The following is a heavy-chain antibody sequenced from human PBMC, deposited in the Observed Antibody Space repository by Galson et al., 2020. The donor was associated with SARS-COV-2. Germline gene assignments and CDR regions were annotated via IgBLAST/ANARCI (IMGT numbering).Heavy chain of an antibody. CDR3: AEEQLGNFGY. V-gene: IGHV3-33*06. D-gene: IGHD5-18*01. CDR2: IWYDGSTK. J-gene: IGHJ4*02. Sequence: GGSLRLSCAASGFTFSSYGMHWVRQAPGKGLEWVAVIWYDGSTKYYADSVKRRFTISRDNAKNTLYLQLTRRRAEDTAVYYWAEEQLGNFGYWGQGTLVSVSS. CDR1: GFTFSSYG.